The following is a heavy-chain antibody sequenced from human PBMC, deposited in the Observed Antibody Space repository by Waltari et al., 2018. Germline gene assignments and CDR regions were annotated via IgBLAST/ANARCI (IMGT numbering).Heavy chain of an antibody. Sequence: EVQLVESGGGLVQPGGSLRLSCVASGFILGGSFMTWVRQAPGKGREWGANINQDGSWTYYLDSVKGRFTISKDNAKNSLYLQMNSLRGEDTAVYYCAGLGISGTSNWFDPWGQGTLVTVSS. CDR1: GFILGGSF. J-gene: IGHJ5*02. CDR2: INQDGSWT. V-gene: IGHV3-7*01. D-gene: IGHD1-7*01. CDR3: AGLGISGTSNWFDP.